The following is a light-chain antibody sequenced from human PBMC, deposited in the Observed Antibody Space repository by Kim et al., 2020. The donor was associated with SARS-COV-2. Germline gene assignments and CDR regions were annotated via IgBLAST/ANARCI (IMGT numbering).Light chain of an antibody. Sequence: SYELTQAPSVSVAPGKTARITCEGNNLGGKSVHWYQQRPGQAPVLVIYYDSDRPSGIPERFSGSNSGNTATLTISRVEVGDEADYYCQLWDSSSAHMVFGGGTQLTVL. CDR2: YDS. V-gene: IGLV3-21*04. CDR1: NLGGKS. CDR3: QLWDSSSAHMV. J-gene: IGLJ2*01.